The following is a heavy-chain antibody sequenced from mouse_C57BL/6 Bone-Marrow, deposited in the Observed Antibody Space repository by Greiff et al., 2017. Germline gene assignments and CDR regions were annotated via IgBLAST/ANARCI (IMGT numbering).Heavy chain of an antibody. CDR2: IRLKSDNYAT. J-gene: IGHJ3*01. Sequence: EVKLVESGGGLVQPGGSMKLSCVASGFTFSNYWMNWVRQSPEKGLEWVAQIRLKSDNYATHYAESVKGRFTISRDDSKSSVYLQMNNLRAEDTGMYYCNLYYGKGGFAYWGQGTLVTVSA. CDR1: GFTFSNYW. D-gene: IGHD2-1*01. CDR3: NLYYGKGGFAY. V-gene: IGHV6-3*01.